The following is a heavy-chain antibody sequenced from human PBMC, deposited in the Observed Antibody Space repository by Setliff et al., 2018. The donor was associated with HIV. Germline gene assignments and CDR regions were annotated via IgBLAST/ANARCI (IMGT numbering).Heavy chain of an antibody. D-gene: IGHD3-22*01. CDR2: IYYSGSP. CDR1: GGSISSSSYY. CDR3: ARARSHYDSSGYYGYNFYYMDV. J-gene: IGHJ6*03. V-gene: IGHV4-39*01. Sequence: SETLSLTCTVSGGSISSSSYYWGWIRQPPGKGLEWIGSIYYSGSPYYNPSLKSRVTISVDTSRHQFSLKLSSVTAADTAVYYCARARSHYDSSGYYGYNFYYMDVWGQGTTVTVSS.